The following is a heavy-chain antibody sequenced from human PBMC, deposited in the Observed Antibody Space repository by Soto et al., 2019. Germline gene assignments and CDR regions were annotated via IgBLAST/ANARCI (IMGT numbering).Heavy chain of an antibody. V-gene: IGHV1-2*02. CDR2: INPNSGGT. J-gene: IGHJ6*02. CDR1: GYTFNEYY. Sequence: QVQLVQSGAEVKKPGASVKVSCKTSGYTFNEYYIHWMRQVPGQGPEWMGWINPNSGGTKFAKKFQGGITRTSDTSISTASLGLSRRGSDDTAVYWGGRRLGGGGDYFYGMDVWGQGPAVTVSS. CDR3: GRRLGGGGDYFYGMDV. D-gene: IGHD3-10*01.